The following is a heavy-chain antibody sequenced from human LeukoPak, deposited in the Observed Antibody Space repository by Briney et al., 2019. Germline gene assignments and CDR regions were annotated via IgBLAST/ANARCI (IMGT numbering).Heavy chain of an antibody. D-gene: IGHD3-9*01. J-gene: IGHJ4*02. V-gene: IGHV1-2*02. CDR2: INLNSGGT. CDR1: GYTFTSYY. Sequence: ASVKVSCKASGYTFTSYYMHWVRQAPGQGLEWMGWINLNSGGTNYAQKFQDRVTMTRDTSITTAYMELSRLRFDDTALYYCARSPHILTGENFDYWGQGTLVTVSS. CDR3: ARSPHILTGENFDY.